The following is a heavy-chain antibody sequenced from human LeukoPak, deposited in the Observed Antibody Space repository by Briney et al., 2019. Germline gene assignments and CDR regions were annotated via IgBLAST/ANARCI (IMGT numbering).Heavy chain of an antibody. CDR2: ISYDGSNK. D-gene: IGHD3-22*01. CDR1: GFTFSSYA. J-gene: IGHJ4*02. Sequence: GGSLRLSCAASGFTFSSYAMPWVRQAPGKGLEWVAVISYDGSNKYYADSVKGRFTISRDNSKNTLYLQMNSLRAEDTAVYYCAREGFDSRIFDYWGQGTLVTVSS. CDR3: AREGFDSRIFDY. V-gene: IGHV3-30-3*01.